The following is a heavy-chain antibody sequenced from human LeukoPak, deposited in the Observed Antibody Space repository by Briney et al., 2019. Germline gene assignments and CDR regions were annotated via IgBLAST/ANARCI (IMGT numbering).Heavy chain of an antibody. Sequence: TLSLTCTVSGGSISSGDYYWSWIRQPPGKGLEWIGYIYYSGSTYYNPSLKSRVTISVDTSKNQFSLKLSSVTAADTAVYYCARGLVGLRFLEWLSGYYYMDVWGKGTTVTVSS. CDR1: GGSISSGDYY. CDR2: IYYSGST. J-gene: IGHJ6*03. V-gene: IGHV4-30-4*08. D-gene: IGHD3-3*01. CDR3: ARGLVGLRFLEWLSGYYYMDV.